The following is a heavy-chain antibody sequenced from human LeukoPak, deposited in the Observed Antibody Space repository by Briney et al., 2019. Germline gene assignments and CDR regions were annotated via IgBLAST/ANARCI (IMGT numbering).Heavy chain of an antibody. CDR3: AKEKSTWYSGSSEGGGDDY. CDR1: GFTFSSYA. D-gene: IGHD1-26*01. V-gene: IGHV3-23*01. J-gene: IGHJ4*02. CDR2: ISGSGGST. Sequence: GGSLRLSCAASGFTFSSYAMIWVRQAPGKGLEWVSAISGSGGSTYDADSVKGRFTISRDNSKNTLYLQMNSLRAEDTAVYYCAKEKSTWYSGSSEGGGDDYWGQGTLVTVSS.